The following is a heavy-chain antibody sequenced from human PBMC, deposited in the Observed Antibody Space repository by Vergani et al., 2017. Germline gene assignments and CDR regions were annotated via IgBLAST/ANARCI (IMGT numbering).Heavy chain of an antibody. CDR2: INHSGST. CDR1: GGSFSGYY. Sequence: QVQLQQWGAGLLKPSETLYLTCAVYGGSFSGYYWSWIRQPPGKGLEWIGEINHSGSTNYNPSLKSRVTISVDTSKNQFSLKLSSVTAADTAVYYCARLVLGYCSSSSCSYYMDVWGKGTTVTVSS. D-gene: IGHD2-2*01. J-gene: IGHJ6*03. CDR3: ARLVLGYCSSSSCSYYMDV. V-gene: IGHV4-34*01.